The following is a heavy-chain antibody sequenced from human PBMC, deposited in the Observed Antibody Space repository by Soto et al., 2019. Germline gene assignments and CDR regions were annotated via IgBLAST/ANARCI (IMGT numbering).Heavy chain of an antibody. D-gene: IGHD6-6*01. CDR2: ISYDGSNK. J-gene: IGHJ6*02. Sequence: GGSLRLSCAASGFTFSSYGMHWVRQAPGKGLEWVAVISYDGSNKYYADSVKGRFTISRDNSKNTLYLQMNSLRAEDTAVYYCAKREQLVRDYYGMDVWGQGTTVTVSS. CDR1: GFTFSSYG. V-gene: IGHV3-30*18. CDR3: AKREQLVRDYYGMDV.